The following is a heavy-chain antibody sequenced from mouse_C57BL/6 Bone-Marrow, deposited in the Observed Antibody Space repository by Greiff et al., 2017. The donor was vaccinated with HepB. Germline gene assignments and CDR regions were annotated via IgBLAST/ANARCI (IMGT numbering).Heavy chain of an antibody. J-gene: IGHJ3*01. D-gene: IGHD2-5*01. V-gene: IGHV1-69*01. CDR3: AREGYSNSLFAY. Sequence: QVQLQQPGAELVMPGASVKLSCKASGYTFTSYWMHWVKQRPGQGLEWIGGIDPSDSYTNYNQKFKGKSTVTVDKSSSTAYMQLSSLTSEDSAVYYCAREGYSNSLFAYWGQGTLVTVSA. CDR2: IDPSDSYT. CDR1: GYTFTSYW.